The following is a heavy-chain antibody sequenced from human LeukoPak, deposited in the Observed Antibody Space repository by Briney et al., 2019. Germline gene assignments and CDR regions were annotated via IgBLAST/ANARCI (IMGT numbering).Heavy chain of an antibody. Sequence: GASVKVSYKASGYTFTDYSMHWVRQAPGQGLEWMGWINPNSGGTDYAQKFQGRVTMTRVTSISTAYLEVTRLTSDDTAVYFCVRDMIAAAGAGGWGQGTLVTVSS. J-gene: IGHJ4*02. CDR3: VRDMIAAAGAGG. CDR1: GYTFTDYS. V-gene: IGHV1-2*02. CDR2: INPNSGGT. D-gene: IGHD6-13*01.